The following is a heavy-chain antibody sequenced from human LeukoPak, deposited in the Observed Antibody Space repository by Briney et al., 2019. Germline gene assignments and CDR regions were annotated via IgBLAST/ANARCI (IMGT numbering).Heavy chain of an antibody. Sequence: RGESLKISCKGSGYSFTSYWIGWVRQMPGKGLEWMGIIYPGDSDTRYSPSFQGQVIISADKSISTAYLQWSSLKASDTAMYYCARPLNYYDSSGYGFWFDPWGQGTLVTVSS. CDR1: GYSFTSYW. J-gene: IGHJ5*02. D-gene: IGHD3-22*01. V-gene: IGHV5-51*01. CDR2: IYPGDSDT. CDR3: ARPLNYYDSSGYGFWFDP.